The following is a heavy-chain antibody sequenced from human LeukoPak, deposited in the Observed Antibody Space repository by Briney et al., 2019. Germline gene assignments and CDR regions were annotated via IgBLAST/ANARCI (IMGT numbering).Heavy chain of an antibody. V-gene: IGHV4-39*01. D-gene: IGHD1-7*01. CDR1: GGSISSSSYY. Sequence: SGTLSLTCTVSGGSISSSSYYWGWIRQPPGKGLEWIGSIYYSGSTYYNPSLKSRVTISVDTSKNQFSLKLSSVTAADTAVYYCARTQTGTGYWGQGTLVTVSS. CDR2: IYYSGST. CDR3: ARTQTGTGY. J-gene: IGHJ4*02.